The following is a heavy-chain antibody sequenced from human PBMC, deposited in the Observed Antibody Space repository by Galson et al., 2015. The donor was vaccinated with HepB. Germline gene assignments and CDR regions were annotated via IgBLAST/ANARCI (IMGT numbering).Heavy chain of an antibody. CDR1: GGSFSGYY. J-gene: IGHJ6*03. CDR3: ARAGREYSNYPRYYYYMDV. Sequence: LSLTCAVYGGSFSGYYWSWIRQPPGKGLEWIGEINHSGSTNYNPSLKSRVTISVDTSKNQFSLKLSSVTAADTAVYYCARAGREYSNYPRYYYYMDVWGKGTTVTVSS. CDR2: INHSGST. V-gene: IGHV4-34*01. D-gene: IGHD4-11*01.